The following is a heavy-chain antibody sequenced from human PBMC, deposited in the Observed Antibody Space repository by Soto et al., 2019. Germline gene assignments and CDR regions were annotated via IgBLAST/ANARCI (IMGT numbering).Heavy chain of an antibody. D-gene: IGHD6-13*01. Sequence: VAVISYDGSNKYYADSVKGRFTISRDNSKNTLYLQMNSLRAEDTAVYYCARASSSSWYEGDGMDVWGQGTTVTVSS. CDR3: ARASSSSWYEGDGMDV. CDR2: ISYDGSNK. V-gene: IGHV3-30-3*01. J-gene: IGHJ6*02.